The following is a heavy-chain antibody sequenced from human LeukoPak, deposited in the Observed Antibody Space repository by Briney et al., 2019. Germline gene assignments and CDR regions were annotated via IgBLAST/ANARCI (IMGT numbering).Heavy chain of an antibody. CDR2: IYYTGNT. CDR1: GGAISGYY. D-gene: IGHD2-15*01. V-gene: IGHV4-59*08. Sequence: PSGTLSLTCTVSGGAISGYYWSWIRQPPGKGLEWIGYIYYTGNTNYNPSLKSRVTISEDTSKNQVSLELSSVTAADTAVYYCVRHSRVVAFDYWGQGNLVTVSS. CDR3: VRHSRVVAFDY. J-gene: IGHJ4*02.